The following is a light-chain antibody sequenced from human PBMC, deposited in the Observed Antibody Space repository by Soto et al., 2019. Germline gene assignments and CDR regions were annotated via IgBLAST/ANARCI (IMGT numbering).Light chain of an antibody. Sequence: ENVFTQSPGTLSLSPGERATLSCRASQSVSTSYVAWYQQKFGQAPRLLIYDAFSRATGIPDRFSASGSGTDFTLTISRLEPEDSAVYYCQQYKTFGQGTKVDIK. CDR2: DAF. V-gene: IGKV3-20*01. CDR1: QSVSTSY. J-gene: IGKJ1*01. CDR3: QQYKT.